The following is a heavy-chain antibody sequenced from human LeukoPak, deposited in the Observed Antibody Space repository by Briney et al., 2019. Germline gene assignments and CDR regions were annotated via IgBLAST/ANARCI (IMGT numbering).Heavy chain of an antibody. D-gene: IGHD5-18*01. Sequence: PSETLSLTCVVSGHSISSGYLWGWIRQPPGKGLEWIASMYYSGSNHYNPSLKSRVTIAIDTSKNQISLKLSFVTAADTAVYYCVRGYNYGPKDYWGQGTLVTVSS. V-gene: IGHV4-38-2*01. J-gene: IGHJ4*02. CDR3: VRGYNYGPKDY. CDR1: GHSISSGYL. CDR2: MYYSGSN.